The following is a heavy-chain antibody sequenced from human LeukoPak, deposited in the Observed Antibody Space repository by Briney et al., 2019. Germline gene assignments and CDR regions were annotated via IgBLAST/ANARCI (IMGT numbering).Heavy chain of an antibody. CDR1: PGSIRSYY. CDR2: IFNSGNT. J-gene: IGHJ4*02. CDR3: ARIVGSPATMAYFDY. D-gene: IGHD2-2*01. V-gene: IGHV4-59*01. Sequence: SGTLSLTCTVSPGSIRSYYWSWIRQPPGKGLELIGYIFNSGNTNYNPSLKSRITMSLDTSKSQFSLRLSSVTAADTAVYYCARIVGSPATMAYFDYWGQGILITVSS.